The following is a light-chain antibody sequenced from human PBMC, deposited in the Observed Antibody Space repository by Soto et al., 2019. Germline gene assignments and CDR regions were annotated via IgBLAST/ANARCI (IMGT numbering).Light chain of an antibody. V-gene: IGKV3-20*01. Sequence: EVVLTQSPGTLSLSPGERATLSCRASQSVSLNYLAWYQQKPGQTPRLLIYGASSRATGIPDRFSGSGSGTDFTLTIGRLEPEDFAVYYCQQYGSVPYSFGQGTKLEIK. J-gene: IGKJ2*03. CDR3: QQYGSVPYS. CDR2: GAS. CDR1: QSVSLNY.